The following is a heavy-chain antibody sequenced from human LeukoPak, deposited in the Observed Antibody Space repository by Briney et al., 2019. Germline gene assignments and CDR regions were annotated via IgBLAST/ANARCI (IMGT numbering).Heavy chain of an antibody. Sequence: WASVKVSCKASGYTFTGYYMHWVRQAPGQGLEWMGWINPNSGGTNYAQKFQGRVTMTRDTSISTAYMELSRLRSDDTAVYYCARDLEYSSSSEGGYWGQGTLVTVSS. CDR3: ARDLEYSSSSEGGY. J-gene: IGHJ4*02. D-gene: IGHD6-6*01. CDR1: GYTFTGYY. V-gene: IGHV1-2*02. CDR2: INPNSGGT.